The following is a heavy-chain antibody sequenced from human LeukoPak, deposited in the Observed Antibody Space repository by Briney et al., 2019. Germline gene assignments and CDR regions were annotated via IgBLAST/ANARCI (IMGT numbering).Heavy chain of an antibody. Sequence: SETLSLTCAVSGGSISSGGYSWSWIRQPPGKGLEWIGYIYHSGSTHYNPSLKSRVTISVDRSKNQFSLKLSSVTAADTAVYYCARVGGYGSGSFDYWGQGTLVTVSS. CDR1: GGSISSGGYS. V-gene: IGHV4-30-2*01. CDR3: ARVGGYGSGSFDY. J-gene: IGHJ4*02. D-gene: IGHD3-10*01. CDR2: IYHSGST.